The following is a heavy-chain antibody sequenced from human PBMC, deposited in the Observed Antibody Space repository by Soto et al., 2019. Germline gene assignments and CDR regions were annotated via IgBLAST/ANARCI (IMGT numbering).Heavy chain of an antibody. Sequence: PGGSLRLSCAASGFTFSSYGMHWVRQAPGKGLEWVAVIWYDGSNKYYADSVKGRFTISRDNSKNTLYLQMNSLRAEDTAVYYCARDPIRGQQWPGWFDPWGQGTLVTVSS. J-gene: IGHJ5*02. CDR1: GFTFSSYG. D-gene: IGHD6-19*01. CDR2: IWYDGSNK. V-gene: IGHV3-33*01. CDR3: ARDPIRGQQWPGWFDP.